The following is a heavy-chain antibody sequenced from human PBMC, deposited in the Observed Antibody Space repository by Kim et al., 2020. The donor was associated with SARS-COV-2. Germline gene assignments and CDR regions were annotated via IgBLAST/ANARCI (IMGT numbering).Heavy chain of an antibody. D-gene: IGHD2-2*01. J-gene: IGHJ6*01. Sequence: ASVKVSCKASGYTFTNTDIIWVRQATGQGLELVGWMNPNSGKTGYAQKSQGRVTMTRNTSINTVYMELSSLKSEDTAVHFCARPYCSSTTCYLGAGYYYG. CDR3: ARPYCSSTTCYLGAGYYYG. CDR1: GYTFTNTD. CDR2: MNPNSGKT. V-gene: IGHV1-8*01.